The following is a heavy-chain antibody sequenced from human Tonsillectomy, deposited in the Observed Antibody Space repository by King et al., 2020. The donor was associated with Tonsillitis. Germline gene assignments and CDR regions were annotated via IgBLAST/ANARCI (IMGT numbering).Heavy chain of an antibody. D-gene: IGHD3-22*01. J-gene: IGHJ4*02. Sequence: QLVQSGAEVKKPGSSVKVSCKASGGTFSSYAISWVRQAPGQGLEWIGGIIPIFGTANYAQKFQGRVTITADESTSTAYMELSSLRSEDTAVYYCARGNYYDSSGYYGRWDFDYWGQGTLVTVSS. CDR2: IIPIFGTA. CDR3: ARGNYYDSSGYYGRWDFDY. CDR1: GGTFSSYA. V-gene: IGHV1-69*12.